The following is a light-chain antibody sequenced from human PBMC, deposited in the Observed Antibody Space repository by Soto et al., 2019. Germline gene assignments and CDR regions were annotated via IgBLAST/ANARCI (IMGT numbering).Light chain of an antibody. CDR2: GAS. J-gene: IGKJ1*01. CDR3: QHYNNWPKT. CDR1: QSVSSN. Sequence: EIVMTQSPATLSVSPGERATLSCRASQSVSSNLAWYQQKPGQAPRLLIFGASTRATDIPARFSGSGSGTEFTLTISSLQSEDFAIYYCQHYNNWPKTFGQGTRWKSN. V-gene: IGKV3-15*01.